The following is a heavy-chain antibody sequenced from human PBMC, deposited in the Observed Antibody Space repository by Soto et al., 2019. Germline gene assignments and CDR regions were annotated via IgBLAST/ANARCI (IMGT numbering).Heavy chain of an antibody. CDR3: ARDPSDCSSTSCWGYYAGEV. CDR2: ISSSGTDK. Sequence: PGGSLTLSCAASGFTFSTYSMNWVRQAPGKGLEWVSSISSSGTDKHHADTLKVQFTVTRDNAKNSMYLKKISLRAEDTAVYYCARDPSDCSSTSCWGYYAGEVWGQGTTVTVSS. D-gene: IGHD2-2*01. V-gene: IGHV3-21*01. CDR1: GFTFSTYS. J-gene: IGHJ6*02.